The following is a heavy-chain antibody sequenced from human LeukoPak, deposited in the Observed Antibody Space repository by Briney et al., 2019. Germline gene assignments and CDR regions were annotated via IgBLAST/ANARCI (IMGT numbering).Heavy chain of an antibody. CDR1: GFTVSSNY. V-gene: IGHV3-53*01. D-gene: IGHD3-10*02. J-gene: IGHJ6*04. CDR2: IYKNAIT. CDR3: AELGITMIGGV. Sequence: GGTLRLSCAASGFTVSSNYMTWVRQAPGKGLEWVSVIYKNAITYYADTVKGRFTISRDNSKNMLYLQMNSLGAEDTAVYYCAELGITMIGGVWGKGTTVTISS.